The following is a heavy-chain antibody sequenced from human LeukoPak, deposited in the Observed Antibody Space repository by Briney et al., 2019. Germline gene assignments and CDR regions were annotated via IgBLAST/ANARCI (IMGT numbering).Heavy chain of an antibody. J-gene: IGHJ4*02. V-gene: IGHV1-46*01. Sequence: ASVKVSCKASGYTFTSYYMHWVRQAPGQGLEXXXIINPSGGSTSYAQKFQGRVTMTRDTSTSTVYMELSSLRSEDTAVYYCASVAGGYGDYTLLYWGQGTLVTVSS. D-gene: IGHD4-17*01. CDR1: GYTFTSYY. CDR3: ASVAGGYGDYTLLY. CDR2: INPSGGST.